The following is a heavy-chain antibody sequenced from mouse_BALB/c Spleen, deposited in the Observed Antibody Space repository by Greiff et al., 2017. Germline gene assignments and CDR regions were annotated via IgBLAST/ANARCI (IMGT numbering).Heavy chain of an antibody. V-gene: IGHV1-20*02. Sequence: VQLQQSGPELVKPGASVKISCKASGYSFTGYFMNWVMQSHGKSLEWIGRINPYNGDTFYNQKFKGKATLTLDKSSSTAHMELRSLASEDSAVYYCARGRYGNYDFDYWGQGTTLTVSS. CDR2: INPYNGDT. CDR3: ARGRYGNYDFDY. CDR1: GYSFTGYF. J-gene: IGHJ2*01. D-gene: IGHD2-1*01.